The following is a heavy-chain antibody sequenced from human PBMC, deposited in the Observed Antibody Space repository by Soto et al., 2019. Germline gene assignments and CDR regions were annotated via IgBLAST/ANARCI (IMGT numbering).Heavy chain of an antibody. Sequence: SETLSLTCTVSGGSISSSSYYWGWIRQPPGKGLEWIGSIYYSGSTYYNPSLKSRVTISVDTSKNQFSLKLSSVTAADTAVYYCATTRNILRYFDWLPEYYFDYWGQGTLVTVSS. V-gene: IGHV4-39*01. CDR2: IYYSGST. CDR3: ATTRNILRYFDWLPEYYFDY. CDR1: GGSISSSSYY. J-gene: IGHJ4*02. D-gene: IGHD3-9*01.